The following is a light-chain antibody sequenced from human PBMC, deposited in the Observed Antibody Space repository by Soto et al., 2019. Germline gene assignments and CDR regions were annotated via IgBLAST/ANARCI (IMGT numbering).Light chain of an antibody. J-gene: IGKJ1*01. Sequence: ETVLTQSPGTLSLSPGQRATLSCRASRRVSSTYLAWYQQRPGQAPRLLIYGTSSRASGIPDRFSGSGSGTDFTLTINRLEPEDFAVYYCQQYGSSPRTFGQGTKVDIK. CDR2: GTS. CDR3: QQYGSSPRT. V-gene: IGKV3-20*01. CDR1: RRVSSTY.